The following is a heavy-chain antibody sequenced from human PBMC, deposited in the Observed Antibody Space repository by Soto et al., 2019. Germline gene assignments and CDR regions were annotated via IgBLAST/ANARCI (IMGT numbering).Heavy chain of an antibody. Sequence: GGSLRLSCAASGFTFSSYAMSWVRQAPGKGLEWVSAISGSGGSTYYADSVKGRFTISRDNSKNTLYLQMNSLRAEDTAVYYCAKGAGIQLWEVYGMDVWGQGTTVTVSS. V-gene: IGHV3-23*01. J-gene: IGHJ6*02. CDR3: AKGAGIQLWEVYGMDV. D-gene: IGHD5-18*01. CDR1: GFTFSSYA. CDR2: ISGSGGST.